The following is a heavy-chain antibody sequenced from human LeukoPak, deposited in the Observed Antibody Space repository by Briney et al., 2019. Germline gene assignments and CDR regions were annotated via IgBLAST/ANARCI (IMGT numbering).Heavy chain of an antibody. CDR2: INWNSDIV. V-gene: IGHV3-9*01. Sequence: PGGSLRLSCAASGFTFSSYGMHWVRQAPGKGLEWVSGINWNSDIVGYADPVKGRFTISRDNAKNSLYLQMNSLRAEDTALYYCTEDILRWSTYGYYFEYWGQGTLVTVSS. CDR3: TEDILRWSTYGYYFEY. CDR1: GFTFSSYG. D-gene: IGHD2-15*01. J-gene: IGHJ4*02.